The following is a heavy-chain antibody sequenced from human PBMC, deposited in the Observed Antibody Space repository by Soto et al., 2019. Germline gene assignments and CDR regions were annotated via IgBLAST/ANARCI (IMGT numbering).Heavy chain of an antibody. D-gene: IGHD5-18*01. J-gene: IGHJ4*02. CDR3: ARNEYDIYGYDY. CDR1: GGSISRYY. Sequence: SETLSLTCTVSGGSISRYYWSWIRQPPGKGLEWIGYIYYSGSTNYNPSLKSRVTISVDTSKNQFSLKLSSVTAADTDVYYCARNEYDIYGYDYWGQGTLVTVSS. V-gene: IGHV4-59*01. CDR2: IYYSGST.